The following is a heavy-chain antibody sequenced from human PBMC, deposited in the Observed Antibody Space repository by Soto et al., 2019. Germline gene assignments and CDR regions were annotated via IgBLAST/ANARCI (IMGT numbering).Heavy chain of an antibody. CDR1: RGSISTGDYY. CDR3: ARDLWGYCGTDCYPLDV. J-gene: IGHJ6*02. D-gene: IGHD2-21*02. V-gene: IGHV4-61*08. CDR2: MYNTGST. Sequence: SETLSLTCTVSRGSISTGDYYWSWIRQPPGKGLEWIGYMYNTGSTVYNPSFKSRVTISVDTSKNQFSLKLNSVTAADTAVYYCARDLWGYCGTDCYPLDVWGQGTTVTVSS.